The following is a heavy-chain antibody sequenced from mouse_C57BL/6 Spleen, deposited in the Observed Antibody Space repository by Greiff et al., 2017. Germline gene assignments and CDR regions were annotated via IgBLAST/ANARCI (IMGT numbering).Heavy chain of an antibody. Sequence: EVKLVESGGGLVKPGGSLKLSCAASGFTFSSYAMSWVRQTPEKRLEWVATISDGGSYTYYPDNVKGRFTISRDNAKNNLYLQMSHLKSEDTAMYYCARGWGNYDYFDYWGQGTTLTVSS. V-gene: IGHV5-4*03. CDR1: GFTFSSYA. CDR3: ARGWGNYDYFDY. D-gene: IGHD2-1*01. J-gene: IGHJ2*01. CDR2: ISDGGSYT.